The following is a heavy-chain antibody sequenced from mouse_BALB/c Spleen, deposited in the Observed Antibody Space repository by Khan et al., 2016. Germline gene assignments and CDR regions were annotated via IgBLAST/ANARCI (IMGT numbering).Heavy chain of an antibody. CDR3: VRSKYRARD. D-gene: IGHD3-3*01. Sequence: QVQLKESGPGLVAPSQSLSITCTVYGYSLTRYGVHWVRQPPGKGLEWLGLICAGGSTNYNLALMSRLSISIDNSTSLVSLIMNSLQTDQTAVYYCVRSKYRARDWGQGTTLTVSS. J-gene: IGHJ2*01. V-gene: IGHV2-9*02. CDR2: ICAGGST. CDR1: GYSLTRYG.